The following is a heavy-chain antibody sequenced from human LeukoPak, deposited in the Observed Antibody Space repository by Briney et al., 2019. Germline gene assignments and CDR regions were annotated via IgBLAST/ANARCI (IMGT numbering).Heavy chain of an antibody. D-gene: IGHD6-13*01. J-gene: IGHJ4*02. CDR2: IKSKTDGGTT. CDR3: GKAGYTSSWPLEY. CDR1: GFTFSIAW. Sequence: GGSLRLSCAASGFTFSIAWMSWVRQAPGKGLEWVGRIKSKTDGGTTDYAAPLKGRFTISRDDSKNTLYLQMNSLKTEDTAVYHCGKAGYTSSWPLEYWGQGTLVTVSS. V-gene: IGHV3-15*01.